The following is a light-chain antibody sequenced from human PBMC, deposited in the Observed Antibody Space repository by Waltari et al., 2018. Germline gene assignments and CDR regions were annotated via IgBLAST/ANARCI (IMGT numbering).Light chain of an antibody. J-gene: IGLJ2*01. CDR1: SSNIGAGYD. Sequence: QSVLTQPPSVSGAPGQSVTISCTGSSSNIGAGYDVHWYQQIPGSAPKVLIYRDENRPAGVPGRFSVSKSGTSASLSVTGHHVEDEADYFCQSYDRDLNAVLFGGGTKLTVL. V-gene: IGLV1-40*01. CDR2: RDE. CDR3: QSYDRDLNAVL.